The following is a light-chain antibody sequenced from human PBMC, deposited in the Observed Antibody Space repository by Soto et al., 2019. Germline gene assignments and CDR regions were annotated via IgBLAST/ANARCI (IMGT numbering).Light chain of an antibody. V-gene: IGKV3-15*01. J-gene: IGKJ4*01. CDR3: QQYGDWPLT. CDR2: ATS. CDR1: QSVGNN. Sequence: EIVVTQSPATLSVSPGERATLSCRASQSVGNNFAWYQQKPGQAPRLLIFATSTRATGVPARFSGSGSGTEVTRTISSLQSEDFAVYYCQQYGDWPLTFGGGAKVEIE.